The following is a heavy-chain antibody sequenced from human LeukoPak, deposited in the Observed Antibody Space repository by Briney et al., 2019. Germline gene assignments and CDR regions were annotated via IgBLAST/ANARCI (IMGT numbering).Heavy chain of an antibody. CDR3: ARDLYAVAGTVDAFDI. V-gene: IGHV4-59*01. CDR2: IYYSGST. D-gene: IGHD6-19*01. Sequence: PSETLSLTCTVSGGSISSYYWSWIRQPPGKGLEWNGYIYYSGSTNYNPSLKSRVTISVDTSKNQFSLKLSSVTAADTAVYYCARDLYAVAGTVDAFDIWGQGTMVTVSS. CDR1: GGSISSYY. J-gene: IGHJ3*02.